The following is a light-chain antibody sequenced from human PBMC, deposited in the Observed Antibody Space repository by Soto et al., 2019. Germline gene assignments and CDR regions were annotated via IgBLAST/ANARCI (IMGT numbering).Light chain of an antibody. J-gene: IGKJ1*01. Sequence: EIVMTQSPATLSVSPGERATLSCRASQSVSSNLAWYQQKPGQAPRLLIYGASTMATGNPARFSGSGSGQEFTLTISSLQSEDFAVYYCQQYNTWPPWTFGQGTKVEIK. V-gene: IGKV3-15*01. CDR3: QQYNTWPPWT. CDR1: QSVSSN. CDR2: GAS.